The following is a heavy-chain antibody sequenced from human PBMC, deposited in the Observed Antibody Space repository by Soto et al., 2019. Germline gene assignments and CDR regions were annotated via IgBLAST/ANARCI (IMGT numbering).Heavy chain of an antibody. D-gene: IGHD2-15*01. V-gene: IGHV3-23*01. Sequence: EVQLWETGGGVGQPGGSLGLSCAASGSTFSSYAMSWVRQAPGKGLEWVSVISGSGDSTYYAASVKGRFTISRDNSKNTLYLQMNSLRAEDTAVYYCARELGYCSGGNCYMEGAFDIWGQGTMVTVSS. J-gene: IGHJ3*02. CDR3: ARELGYCSGGNCYMEGAFDI. CDR2: ISGSGDST. CDR1: GSTFSSYA.